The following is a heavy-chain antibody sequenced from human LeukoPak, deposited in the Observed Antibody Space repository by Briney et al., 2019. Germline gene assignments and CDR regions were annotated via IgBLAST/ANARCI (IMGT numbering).Heavy chain of an antibody. J-gene: IGHJ4*02. CDR3: AKDRGWNGAFDH. Sequence: GGSLRLSCAASGFTVSSNYMSWVRPAPGKGLEWVSVIYSGGSTDYADSVKGRFTITRDNSKNTLFLQMNSLRTEDTAVYYCAKDRGWNGAFDHWGQGTLVTVSS. V-gene: IGHV3-53*05. CDR1: GFTVSSNY. CDR2: IYSGGST. D-gene: IGHD1-1*01.